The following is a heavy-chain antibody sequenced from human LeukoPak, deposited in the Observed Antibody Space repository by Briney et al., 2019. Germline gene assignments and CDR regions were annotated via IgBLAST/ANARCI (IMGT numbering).Heavy chain of an antibody. CDR2: LSFVTTYI. D-gene: IGHD3-16*01. CDR3: ARWGGGFDY. J-gene: IGHJ4*02. CDR1: GSIFSSYS. Sequence: GGSLRLSCAASGSIFSSYSMNWVRQAPGKGLEWVSSLSFVTTYIYYVDSVRGRFTISRDNAKNSLYPQMNSLRAEDTAVYYCARWGGGFDYWGQGTLVTVSS. V-gene: IGHV3-21*04.